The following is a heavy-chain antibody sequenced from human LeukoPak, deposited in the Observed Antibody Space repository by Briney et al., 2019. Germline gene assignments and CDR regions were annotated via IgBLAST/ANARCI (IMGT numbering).Heavy chain of an antibody. J-gene: IGHJ4*02. CDR2: ISPYNGNT. V-gene: IGHV1-18*04. CDR1: GYTFTGYY. Sequence: ASVKVSCKASGYTFTGYYMHWVRQAPGQGLEWMGWISPYNGNTNSAQKLQGRFSMTEDTSTDTAYMELRSLRPEDTAVYYCATADKWEPLDYWGQGTLVTVSS. CDR3: ATADKWEPLDY. D-gene: IGHD1-26*01.